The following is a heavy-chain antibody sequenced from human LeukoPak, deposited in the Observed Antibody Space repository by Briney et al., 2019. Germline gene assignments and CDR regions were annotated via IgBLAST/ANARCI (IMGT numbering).Heavy chain of an antibody. J-gene: IGHJ6*04. CDR1: GFTFSSYG. V-gene: IGHV3-33*01. CDR3: ARAPLLWPATPDYGMDV. CDR2: IWYDGSNK. D-gene: IGHD2-21*01. Sequence: GGSLRLSCAASGFTFSSYGMHWVRQAPGKGLEWVAAIWYDGSNKYYADSVKGRFTISRHNSKNTLYLQMNSLRAEDTAVYYCARAPLLWPATPDYGMDVWGEGTTVTVSS.